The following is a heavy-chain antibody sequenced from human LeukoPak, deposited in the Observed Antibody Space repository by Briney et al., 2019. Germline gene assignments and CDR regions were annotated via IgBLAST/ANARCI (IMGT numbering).Heavy chain of an antibody. D-gene: IGHD5-12*01. Sequence: GGSLRLSCAASGFTVSSNYMSWVRQAPGKGLEWVSVIYSGGSTYYADSVKGRFTISRDNSKNTLYLQMNSLRAEDTAVYYCAKDRGSYDFAYYYCYYMDVWGKGTTVTVSS. V-gene: IGHV3-53*05. J-gene: IGHJ6*03. CDR3: AKDRGSYDFAYYYCYYMDV. CDR2: IYSGGST. CDR1: GFTVSSNY.